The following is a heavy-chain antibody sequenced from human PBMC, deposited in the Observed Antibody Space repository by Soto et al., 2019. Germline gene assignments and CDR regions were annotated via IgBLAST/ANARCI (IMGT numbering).Heavy chain of an antibody. CDR2: ISYDGSNK. J-gene: IGHJ5*02. Sequence: QSGGSLRLSCAASGFTFSSYGMHWVRQAPGKGLEWVAVISYDGSNKYYADSVKGRFTISRDNSKNTLYLQMNSLRAEDTAVYYCAKFYKQAARGALRGTSGGLDPWGQGTLVTVSS. D-gene: IGHD6-6*01. CDR1: GFTFSSYG. V-gene: IGHV3-30*18. CDR3: AKFYKQAARGALRGTSGGLDP.